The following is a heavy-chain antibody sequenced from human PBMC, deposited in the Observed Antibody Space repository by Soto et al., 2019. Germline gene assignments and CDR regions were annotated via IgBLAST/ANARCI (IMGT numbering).Heavy chain of an antibody. CDR1: GGSISSGDYY. CDR3: ARCIAAAMDV. J-gene: IGHJ6*02. V-gene: IGHV4-30-4*01. D-gene: IGHD6-13*01. Sequence: SETLSLTCTVSGGSISSGDYYWSWIRQPPGKGLEWIGYIYYSGSTYYNPSLKSRVTISVDTSKNQFSLKLSSVTAADTAAYYCARCIAAAMDVWGQGTTVTVSS. CDR2: IYYSGST.